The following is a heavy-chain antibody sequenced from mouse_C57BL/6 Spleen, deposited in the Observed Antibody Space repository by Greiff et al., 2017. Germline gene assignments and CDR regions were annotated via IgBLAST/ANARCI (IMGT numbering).Heavy chain of an antibody. J-gene: IGHJ4*01. CDR1: GYTFTDYN. V-gene: IGHV1-22*01. CDR2: INPNNGGT. Sequence: EVQLQQSGPELVKPGASVKMSCKASGYTFTDYNMHWVKQSHGKSLEWIGYINPNNGGTSYNQKFKGKATLTVNTSSSPAYMALRSLTSEDSAVXYCASPFSTAVVATDAMDYWGQGTSVTVSS. CDR3: ASPFSTAVVATDAMDY. D-gene: IGHD1-1*01.